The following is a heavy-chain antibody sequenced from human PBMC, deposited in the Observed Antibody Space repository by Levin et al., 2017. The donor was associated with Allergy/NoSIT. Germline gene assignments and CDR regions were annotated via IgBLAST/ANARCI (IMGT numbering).Heavy chain of an antibody. CDR2: IIPIFGTA. J-gene: IGHJ6*02. Sequence: HGESLKISCKASGGTFSSYAISWVRQAPGQGLEWMGGIIPIFGTANYAQKFQGRVTITADKSTSTAYMELSSLRSEDTAVYYCARVKGVVIIPGYYYYGMDVWGQGTTVTVSS. CDR3: ARVKGVVIIPGYYYYGMDV. D-gene: IGHD3-3*01. V-gene: IGHV1-69*06. CDR1: GGTFSSYA.